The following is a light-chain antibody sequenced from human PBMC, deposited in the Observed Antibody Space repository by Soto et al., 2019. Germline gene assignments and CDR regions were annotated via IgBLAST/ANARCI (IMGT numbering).Light chain of an antibody. CDR2: EVN. CDR1: SDDIGSYNY. Sequence: QSALTQPPSASGSPGQSVTISCSGTSDDIGSYNYVSWYQQHAGNAPKLIIYEVNKRPSGVPSRFSGSKSGNTASLTVSGLQAEDEAVYYCSSFVHRNNLLFGGGTKLTVL. V-gene: IGLV2-8*01. J-gene: IGLJ2*01. CDR3: SSFVHRNNLL.